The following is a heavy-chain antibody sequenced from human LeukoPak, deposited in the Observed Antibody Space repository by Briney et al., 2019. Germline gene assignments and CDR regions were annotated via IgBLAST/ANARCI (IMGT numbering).Heavy chain of an antibody. J-gene: IGHJ4*02. CDR2: IYYSGST. V-gene: IGHV4-59*01. Sequence: PSETLSLTCTVSGGSFSIYYWSWIRLPPGKGLEWIGNIYYSGSTNYNPSLKSRVTISVDTSKNQFSLKLTSVTAADTAVYYCASTKYFSFDYWGQGTLVTVSS. CDR1: GGSFSIYY. CDR3: ASTKYFSFDY. D-gene: IGHD2/OR15-2a*01.